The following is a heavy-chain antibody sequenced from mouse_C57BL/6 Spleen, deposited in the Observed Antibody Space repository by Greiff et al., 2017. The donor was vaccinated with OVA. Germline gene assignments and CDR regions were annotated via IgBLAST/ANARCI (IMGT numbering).Heavy chain of an antibody. J-gene: IGHJ3*01. CDR1: GYTFTSYW. Sequence: QVQLQQPGAELVMPGASVKLSCKASGYTFTSYWMHWVKQRPGQGLEWIGEIDPSDSYTNYNQKFKGKSTLTVDKSSSTAYMQLSSLTSEDSAVYYCARGGSYEVAYWGQGTLVTVSA. V-gene: IGHV1-69*01. CDR2: IDPSDSYT. D-gene: IGHD2-12*01. CDR3: ARGGSYEVAY.